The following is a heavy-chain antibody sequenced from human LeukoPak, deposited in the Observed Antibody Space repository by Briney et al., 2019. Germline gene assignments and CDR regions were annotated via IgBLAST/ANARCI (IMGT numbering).Heavy chain of an antibody. Sequence: GGSLRLSCAASGFTFDDYAMHWVRQAPGKGLEWVSLISGDGDSTYYADSVKGRFTISRDNSKNSLYLQMNSLRTEDTALYYCAKDLIEINYGGNSHSSYWGQGTLVTASS. J-gene: IGHJ4*02. D-gene: IGHD4-23*01. CDR2: ISGDGDST. CDR3: AKDLIEINYGGNSHSSY. CDR1: GFTFDDYA. V-gene: IGHV3-43*02.